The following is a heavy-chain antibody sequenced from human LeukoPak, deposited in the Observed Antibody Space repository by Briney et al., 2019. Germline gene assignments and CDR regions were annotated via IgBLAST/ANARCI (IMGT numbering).Heavy chain of an antibody. J-gene: IGHJ4*02. V-gene: IGHV3-7*01. Sequence: GGSLRLSCAASGFTFSNYWMTWVRQAPGKGPEWVANIKQDGSERNYVDSVKGRFSIARDNTKNSLYLQMTSLRGEDTAVYYCASRAGKPGNTPWCFDYWGQGALVTVSS. CDR3: ASRAGKPGNTPWCFDY. D-gene: IGHD1-7*01. CDR2: IKQDGSER. CDR1: GFTFSNYW.